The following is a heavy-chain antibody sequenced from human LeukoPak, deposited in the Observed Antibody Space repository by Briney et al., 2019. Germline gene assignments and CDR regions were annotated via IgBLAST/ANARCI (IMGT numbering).Heavy chain of an antibody. Sequence: GGSLRLSCAASGFTFSDAWMSWVRQAPGKGLEWVGRIKSKTGGGTTDYAAPVKGRFTISRDDSKKTLYLQMNSLKTEDTGVYYCTTYIPAYFGGQGTLVTVSS. CDR3: TTYIPAYF. D-gene: IGHD1-14*01. CDR2: IKSKTGGGTT. J-gene: IGHJ4*02. V-gene: IGHV3-15*01. CDR1: GFTFSDAW.